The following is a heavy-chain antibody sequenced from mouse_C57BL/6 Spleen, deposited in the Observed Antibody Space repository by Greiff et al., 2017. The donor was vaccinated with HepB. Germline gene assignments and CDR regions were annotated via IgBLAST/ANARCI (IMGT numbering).Heavy chain of an antibody. CDR3: ARNLNYYGSSSMFAY. CDR1: GYTFTSYW. CDR2: IHPNSGST. D-gene: IGHD1-1*01. V-gene: IGHV1-64*01. Sequence: QVQLQPPGAELVKPGASVKLSCKASGYTFTSYWMHWVKQRPGQGLEWIGMIHPNSGSTNYNEKFKSKATLTVDKSSSTAYMQLSSLTSEDSAVYYCARNLNYYGSSSMFAYWGQGTLVTVSA. J-gene: IGHJ3*01.